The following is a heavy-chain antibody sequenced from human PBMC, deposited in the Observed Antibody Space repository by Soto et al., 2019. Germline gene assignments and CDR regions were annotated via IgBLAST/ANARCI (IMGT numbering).Heavy chain of an antibody. Sequence: QVQLVESGGGVVQPGGSLRLSCAASGFTFRNYAMHWVRQAPGKGLECLAVIAYDGSNAFYRDSVKGRFAIFRDNSKNTLYLHMNSLRSEDTGVYYCARGDREDILVVVGARPGEYGIDIWGQGTTGTVSS. CDR1: GFTFRNYA. CDR2: IAYDGSNA. CDR3: ARGDREDILVVVGARPGEYGIDI. V-gene: IGHV3-30*09. J-gene: IGHJ6*02. D-gene: IGHD2-15*01.